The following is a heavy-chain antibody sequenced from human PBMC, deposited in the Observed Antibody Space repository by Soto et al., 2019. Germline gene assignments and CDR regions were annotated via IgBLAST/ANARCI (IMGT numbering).Heavy chain of an antibody. J-gene: IGHJ6*03. CDR2: ISGSGGST. CDR3: ATLPPYDYIWGSYRSLYYYMDV. V-gene: IGHV3-23*01. CDR1: GFTFSSYA. Sequence: GGSLRLSSAASGFTFSSYAMSWVRQAPGKGLEWVSAISGSGGSTYYADSVKGRFTISRDNSKNTLYLQMNSLRAEDTAVYYCATLPPYDYIWGSYRSLYYYMDVWGKGTTVTVSS. D-gene: IGHD3-16*02.